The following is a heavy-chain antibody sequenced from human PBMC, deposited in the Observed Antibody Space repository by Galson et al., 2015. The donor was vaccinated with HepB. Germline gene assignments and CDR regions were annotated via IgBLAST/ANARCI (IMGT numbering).Heavy chain of an antibody. CDR1: GFTFSDYD. CDR3: ARAKRYCIGGTCSSEGDFDY. D-gene: IGHD2-15*01. Sequence: SLRLSCAASGFTFSDYDMHWVRQGTGKGLEWVSAVGTAGDTFYPASVKGRFTISRENAKNSLYLQMNSLRAGDTAVYYCARAKRYCIGGTCSSEGDFDYWGQGTLVTVSS. J-gene: IGHJ4*02. V-gene: IGHV3-13*01. CDR2: VGTAGDT.